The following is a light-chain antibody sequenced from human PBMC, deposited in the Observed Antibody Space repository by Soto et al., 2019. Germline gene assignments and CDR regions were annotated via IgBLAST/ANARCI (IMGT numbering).Light chain of an antibody. CDR1: QSISSC. V-gene: IGKV1-39*01. J-gene: IGKJ1*01. Sequence: DVQMTQSPSSLSASVGDRVTITCRASQSISSCLNWYQQKPGKAPKLLIYGASNLQSGVPSRFSGSESVTDFILTISSLQPEDFATYICQQIYVAPVTFGQGPKVEVK. CDR3: QQIYVAPVT. CDR2: GAS.